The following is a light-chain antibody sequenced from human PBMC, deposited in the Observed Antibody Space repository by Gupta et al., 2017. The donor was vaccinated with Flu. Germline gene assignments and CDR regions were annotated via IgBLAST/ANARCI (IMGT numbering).Light chain of an antibody. Sequence: EIVLTPSPDFQSVTPKEKVTITCRASQSIGTSLHWYQQKPDQSPNLLIKHASQSFSGVPSRFSGSGSGTDFTLTIKSLEAEDAATYYCHQSGSLPHTFGQGTRLEIK. CDR3: HQSGSLPHT. CDR2: HAS. J-gene: IGKJ5*01. V-gene: IGKV6-21*01. CDR1: QSIGTS.